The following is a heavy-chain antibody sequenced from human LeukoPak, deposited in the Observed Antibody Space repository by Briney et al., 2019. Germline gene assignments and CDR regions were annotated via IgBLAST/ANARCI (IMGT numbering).Heavy chain of an antibody. CDR2: IYHSGGT. CDR1: GFTFSSYAM. CDR3: ARINILTGYYKRRSFDY. J-gene: IGHJ4*02. D-gene: IGHD3-9*01. Sequence: GSLRLSCAASGFTFSSYAMSWVRQPPGKGLEWIGEIYHSGGTNYNPSLKSRVTISVDKSNNQFSLKLTSVTAADTAVYYCARINILTGYYKRRSFDYWGQGTLVTVSS. V-gene: IGHV4-4*02.